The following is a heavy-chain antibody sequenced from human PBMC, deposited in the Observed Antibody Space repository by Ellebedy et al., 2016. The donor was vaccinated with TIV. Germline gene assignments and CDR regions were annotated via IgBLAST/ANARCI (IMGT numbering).Heavy chain of an antibody. V-gene: IGHV4-59*08. CDR3: AKNYGGNAGYFDY. D-gene: IGHD4-23*01. Sequence: SETLSLTCTVSGGSISSYYWSWIRQPPGKGLEWIGYIYYSGSTNYNPSLKSRVTISVDTSKNQFSLKLSSVTAADTAVYYCAKNYGGNAGYFDYWGQGTLVTVAS. J-gene: IGHJ4*02. CDR1: GGSISSYY. CDR2: IYYSGST.